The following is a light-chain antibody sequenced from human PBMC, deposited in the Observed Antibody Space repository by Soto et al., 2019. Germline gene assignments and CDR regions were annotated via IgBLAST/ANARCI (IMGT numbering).Light chain of an antibody. V-gene: IGLV2-11*01. CDR3: CSYAGSYTWV. J-gene: IGLJ3*02. Sequence: QSALTQPRSVSGSPGQSVTISCTGTSSDVGGYNYVSWYQQHPGKAPKLMIYDVSKRPSGVPDRFSGSKSGNTASLTISGLQAEDEADYYCCSYAGSYTWVFGGGTKLNVL. CDR2: DVS. CDR1: SSDVGGYNY.